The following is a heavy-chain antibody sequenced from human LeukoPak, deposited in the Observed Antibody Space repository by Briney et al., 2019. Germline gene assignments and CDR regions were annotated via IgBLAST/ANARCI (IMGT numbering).Heavy chain of an antibody. CDR3: ARDIWGLRRAIDY. CDR1: GFPFSSYS. V-gene: IGHV3-21*04. CDR2: ISSSSSYI. D-gene: IGHD4-17*01. J-gene: IGHJ4*02. Sequence: GGSLRLSCAASGFPFSSYSMNWVRQAPGKGLEWVSSISSSSSYIYYADSVKGRFTISRDNAKNSLYLQMNSLRAEDTAVYYCARDIWGLRRAIDYWGQGTLVTVSS.